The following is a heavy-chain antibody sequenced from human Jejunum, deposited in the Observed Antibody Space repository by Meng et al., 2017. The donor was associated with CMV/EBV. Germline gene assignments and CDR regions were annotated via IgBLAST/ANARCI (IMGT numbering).Heavy chain of an antibody. D-gene: IGHD1-1*01. V-gene: IGHV3-74*01. CDR2: IITEGSTT. Sequence: CAASGINFSSYWIHKVRQAPGKGLVWVSRIITEGSTTGYADSVKGQFTISRDNAKNMLYLQMNSLGVEDTAVYYCARGSIGWNGVDYWGQGTVVTVSS. J-gene: IGHJ4*02. CDR1: GINFSSYW. CDR3: ARGSIGWNGVDY.